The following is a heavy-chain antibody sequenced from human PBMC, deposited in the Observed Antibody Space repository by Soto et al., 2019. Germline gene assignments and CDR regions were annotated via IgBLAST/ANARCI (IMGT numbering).Heavy chain of an antibody. CDR3: ARQGSWRSYYSGLDV. Sequence: QVQLVQSGPEVRKPGASVKVSFEASGYTFTTPGISWVRQVPGQVLEWMGWISTYNVDTNSAQNFQGRVLMTSVTATCTAYKELMSLKSADTAGYYCARQGSWRSYYSGLDVWGQGTIVTVSS. CDR1: GYTFTTPG. J-gene: IGHJ6*02. D-gene: IGHD1-26*01. V-gene: IGHV1-18*01. CDR2: ISTYNVDT.